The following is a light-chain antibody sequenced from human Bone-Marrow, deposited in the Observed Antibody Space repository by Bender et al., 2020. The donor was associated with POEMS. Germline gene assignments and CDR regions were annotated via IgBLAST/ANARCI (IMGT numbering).Light chain of an antibody. V-gene: IGLV2-14*01. Sequence: QSALTQPASVSGSPGQSITISCTGTSSDVGGYNYVSWYQHHPGKAPKVMIYEVSNRPSGVSNRFSGSKSDNTASLTISGLQAEDEADYYCYSYSTSNTYVFGTGTKVTVL. CDR3: YSYSTSNTYV. J-gene: IGLJ1*01. CDR2: EVS. CDR1: SSDVGGYNY.